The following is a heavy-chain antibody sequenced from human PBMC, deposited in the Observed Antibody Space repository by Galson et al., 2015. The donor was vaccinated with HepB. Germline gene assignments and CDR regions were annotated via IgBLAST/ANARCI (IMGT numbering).Heavy chain of an antibody. Sequence: QSGAEVKKPGESLKISCEASGYTFSDYYIAWVRQMPGKGLECMGIIYPDDSDTKYSPSFQGQVTFSVDKSVTTAYLQWSGLRASDIGIYYCARVRGSGLDPHSWFDVWGQRTLVTVSS. J-gene: IGHJ5*02. V-gene: IGHV5-51*03. D-gene: IGHD3-10*01. CDR1: GYTFSDYY. CDR2: IYPDDSDT. CDR3: ARVRGSGLDPHSWFDV.